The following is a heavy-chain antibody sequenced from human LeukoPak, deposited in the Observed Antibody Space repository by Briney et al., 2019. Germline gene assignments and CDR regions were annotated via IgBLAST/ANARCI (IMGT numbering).Heavy chain of an antibody. CDR2: ISSNGGST. V-gene: IGHV3-64D*06. D-gene: IGHD2-15*01. CDR3: VKATYCSGGSCYSYYFDY. J-gene: IGHJ4*02. Sequence: GGSLRLSCSASGFTFSSYAMHWVRQAPGKGLEYVSAISSNGGSTYYADSVKGRFTISRDNSKNTLYLQMSSLRAEDTAVYYSVKATYCSGGSCYSYYFDYWGQGTLVTVSS. CDR1: GFTFSSYA.